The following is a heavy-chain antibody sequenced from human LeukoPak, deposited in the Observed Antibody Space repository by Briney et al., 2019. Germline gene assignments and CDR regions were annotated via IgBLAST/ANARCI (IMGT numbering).Heavy chain of an antibody. V-gene: IGHV1-2*02. D-gene: IGHD3-10*01. CDR1: GYTFTGYY. Sequence: ASVKVSCKASGYTFTGYYMHWVRQAPGQGLEWMGWINPNSGGTNYAQKFQGRVTMTRDTSISTAYMELSRLRSDDTAVYYCARDRNGASVPWDPWGQGPLVTVSS. CDR3: ARDRNGASVPWDP. CDR2: INPNSGGT. J-gene: IGHJ5*02.